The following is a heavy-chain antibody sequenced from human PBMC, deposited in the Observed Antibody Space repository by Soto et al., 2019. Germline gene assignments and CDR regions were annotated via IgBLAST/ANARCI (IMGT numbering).Heavy chain of an antibody. CDR2: ISYDGSNK. CDR1: GFTFRSYA. J-gene: IGHJ4*02. Sequence: QVQLVESGGGVVQPGRSLRLSCAASGFTFRSYAMHWVRQAPGKGLEWVAVISYDGSNKYYADSVKGRFTISRDNSKNTLYLQMNSLRTEDTAVYYCAREYCSGRSFYYLYYWGQGTLVTVSS. CDR3: AREYCSGRSFYYLYY. V-gene: IGHV3-30-3*01. D-gene: IGHD2-15*01.